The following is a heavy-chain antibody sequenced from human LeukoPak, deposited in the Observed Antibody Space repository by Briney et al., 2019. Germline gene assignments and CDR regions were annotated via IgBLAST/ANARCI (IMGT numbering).Heavy chain of an antibody. Sequence: ASVKVSCKGSGYTFTSYDINWVRQATGQGLEWMGGMNPNSGNTGYAQKFQGRVTMTRNTSISTAYMELSRLRSEDTAVYYCASSGYYDSSGYGEYWGQGTLVTVSS. D-gene: IGHD3-22*01. J-gene: IGHJ4*02. V-gene: IGHV1-8*01. CDR1: GYTFTSYD. CDR2: MNPNSGNT. CDR3: ASSGYYDSSGYGEY.